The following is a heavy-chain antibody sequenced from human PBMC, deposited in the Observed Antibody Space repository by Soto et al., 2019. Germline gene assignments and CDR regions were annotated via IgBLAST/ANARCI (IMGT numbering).Heavy chain of an antibody. CDR3: AKANIVVVVAATDFDY. J-gene: IGHJ4*02. V-gene: IGHV3-23*01. Sequence: EVQLLESGGGLVQPGGSLRLSCAASGFTFSSYAMSWVRQAPGKGLEWVSAISGSGGSTYYADSVKGRFTISRDNSKNTLYLQMNSLRAEDTAVYYCAKANIVVVVAATDFDYWGQGTLVTVSS. CDR2: ISGSGGST. D-gene: IGHD2-15*01. CDR1: GFTFSSYA.